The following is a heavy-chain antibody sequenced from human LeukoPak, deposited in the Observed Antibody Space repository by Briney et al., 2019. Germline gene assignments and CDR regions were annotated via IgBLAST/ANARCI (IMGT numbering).Heavy chain of an antibody. CDR2: IYYSGST. J-gene: IGHJ4*02. CDR3: ARHDSRLTSARGGYFDY. Sequence: SETLSLTCSVSGGSISSRNYYWGWIRRPPGKGLEWIGSIYYSGSTYHNPSLKSRVTISVDTSKDQFSLNLRSVTAADTAVYYCARHDSRLTSARGGYFDYWGQGTLVTV. V-gene: IGHV4-39*01. D-gene: IGHD3-10*01. CDR1: GGSISSRNYY.